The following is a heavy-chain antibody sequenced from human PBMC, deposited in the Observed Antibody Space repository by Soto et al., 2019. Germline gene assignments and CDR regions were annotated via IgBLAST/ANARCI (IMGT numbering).Heavy chain of an antibody. CDR3: ARATDDYHAFDI. V-gene: IGHV1-18*01. CDR2: ISAYNGNT. J-gene: IGHJ3*02. D-gene: IGHD4-17*01. CDR1: GYTFTSYG. Sequence: ASVKVSCKASGYTFTSYGIGWVRQAPGQGLEWMGWISAYNGNTNYAQKLQGRVTMTTDTSTSTAYMELRSLRSDDTAVYYCARATDDYHAFDIWGQGTMVTVSS.